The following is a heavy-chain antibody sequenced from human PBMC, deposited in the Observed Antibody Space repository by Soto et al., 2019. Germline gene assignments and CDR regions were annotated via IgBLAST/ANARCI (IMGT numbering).Heavy chain of an antibody. CDR3: AKDRRAGGNSAFYFDF. D-gene: IGHD3-16*01. Sequence: GGSLRLSCAASGFKFSNYAMSWVRQAPGKGLEWVSLISATGGGTYYADSVKGRFTVSRDNSHNTLYLQVHSLTAEDTAVYYCAKDRRAGGNSAFYFDFWGQGAQVTVSS. V-gene: IGHV3-23*01. CDR1: GFKFSNYA. CDR2: ISATGGGT. J-gene: IGHJ4*02.